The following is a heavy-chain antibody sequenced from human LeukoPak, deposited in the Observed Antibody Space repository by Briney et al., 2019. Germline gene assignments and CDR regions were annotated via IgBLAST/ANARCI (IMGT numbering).Heavy chain of an antibody. J-gene: IGHJ4*02. CDR2: IYHSGST. CDR3: ARSPGRLSLGGYFDY. CDR1: GGSISSSNW. Sequence: SETLSLTCAVSGGSISSSNWWSWVRQPPGKGLEWIGEIYHSGSTNYNPSLKSRVTISVDKSKNQFSLKLSSVTAADTAVYYCARSPGRLSLGGYFDYWGQGTLVTVSS. D-gene: IGHD5-12*01. V-gene: IGHV4-4*02.